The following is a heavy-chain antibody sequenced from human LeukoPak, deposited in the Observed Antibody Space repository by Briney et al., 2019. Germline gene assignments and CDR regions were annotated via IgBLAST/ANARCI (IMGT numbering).Heavy chain of an antibody. Sequence: SVKGSCKASGGTFSSYAISWVRQAPGQGLEWMGGIIPIFGTANYAQKFQGRVTITADESTSTAYMELSSLRSEDTAVYYCARAQQELGSESLDLWGRGTLVTVSS. D-gene: IGHD7-27*01. CDR1: GGTFSSYA. CDR3: ARAQQELGSESLDL. J-gene: IGHJ2*01. CDR2: IIPIFGTA. V-gene: IGHV1-69*13.